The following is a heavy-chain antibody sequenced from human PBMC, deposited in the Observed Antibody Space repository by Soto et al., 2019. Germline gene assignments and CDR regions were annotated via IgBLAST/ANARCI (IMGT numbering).Heavy chain of an antibody. CDR3: AREDIVATLGYYYYYMDV. V-gene: IGHV1-69*04. CDR1: GGTFSSHT. Sequence: SVKVSCKASGGTFSSHTISWVRQAPGQGLEWMGRIIPILGIANYAQKFQGRVTITADKSTSTAYMELSSLRSEDTAVYYCAREDIVATLGYYYYYMDVWGKGTTVTVSS. CDR2: IIPILGIA. D-gene: IGHD5-12*01. J-gene: IGHJ6*03.